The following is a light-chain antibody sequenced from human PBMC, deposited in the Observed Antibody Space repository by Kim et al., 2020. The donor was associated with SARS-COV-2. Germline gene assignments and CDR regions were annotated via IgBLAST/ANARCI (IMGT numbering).Light chain of an antibody. J-gene: IGKJ4*01. CDR2: DAS. Sequence: PWEKAPPSCRACQSVSVYLAWYQQKPGQAPRLLSYDASNRATGIPARFSGSGSGTDFTLTISSLEPEDFAVYYCQQRSNGPLTFGGGTKVEIK. CDR3: QQRSNGPLT. V-gene: IGKV3-11*01. CDR1: QSVSVY.